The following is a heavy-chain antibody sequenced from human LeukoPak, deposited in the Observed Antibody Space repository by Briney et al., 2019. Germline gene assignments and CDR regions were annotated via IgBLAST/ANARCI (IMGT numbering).Heavy chain of an antibody. D-gene: IGHD6-13*01. V-gene: IGHV3-48*01. J-gene: IGHJ6*03. CDR3: ARPTLGDSGSWYSRYYYYMDV. CDR2: ISSSSSTI. Sequence: GGSLRLSCAASGFTFSSYEMNWVRQAPGKGLEWVSYISSSSSTIYYADSVKGRFTISRDNAKNSLYLQMNSLRAEDTAVYYCARPTLGDSGSWYSRYYYYMDVWGKGTTVTVSS. CDR1: GFTFSSYE.